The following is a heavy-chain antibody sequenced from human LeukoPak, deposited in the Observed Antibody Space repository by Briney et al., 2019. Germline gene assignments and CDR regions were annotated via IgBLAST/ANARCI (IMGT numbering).Heavy chain of an antibody. CDR2: IYYRGST. D-gene: IGHD2-2*01. J-gene: IGHJ5*02. Sequence: PSETLSLTCIVPGGSISSSPYYWGWIRQPPGKGLEWIGTIYYRGSTYSNPSLNSRVTISLDTSKNQFSLRLRSVTAADTALYYCARHYLSDGILSTFDPWGQGTLVTVSS. V-gene: IGHV4-39*01. CDR3: ARHYLSDGILSTFDP. CDR1: GGSISSSPYY.